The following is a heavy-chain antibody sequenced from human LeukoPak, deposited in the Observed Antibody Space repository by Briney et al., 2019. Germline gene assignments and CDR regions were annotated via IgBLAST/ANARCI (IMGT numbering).Heavy chain of an antibody. Sequence: SETLSLTCTVSGGSISSYYWSWIRQPPGKGLEWIGYIYYSGSTNYNPSLKSRVTISVDTSKNQFSLKLSSVTAADTAVYYCARHDINDYVWGIHFVYWGQGTLVTVSS. CDR3: ARHDINDYVWGIHFVY. CDR2: IYYSGST. J-gene: IGHJ4*02. CDR1: GGSISSYY. D-gene: IGHD3-16*01. V-gene: IGHV4-59*08.